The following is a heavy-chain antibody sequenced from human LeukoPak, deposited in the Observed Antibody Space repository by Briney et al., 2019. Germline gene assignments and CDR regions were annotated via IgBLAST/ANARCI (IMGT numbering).Heavy chain of an antibody. CDR1: GFTFSSYG. J-gene: IGHJ6*03. CDR3: AKEPFYYYYMDV. CDR2: IRYDGSNK. V-gene: IGHV3-30*02. Sequence: SGGSLRLSCAASGFTFSSYGMHWVRQAPGKGLEWVAFIRYDGSNKYYADSVKGRFTISRDNSKNTLYLQMNSLRAEDTAVYYCAKEPFYYYYMDVWGKGTTVTVSS.